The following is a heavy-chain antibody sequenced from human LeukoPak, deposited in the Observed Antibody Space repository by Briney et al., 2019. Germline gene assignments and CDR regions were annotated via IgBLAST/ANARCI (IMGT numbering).Heavy chain of an antibody. CDR2: MNPNSGNT. J-gene: IGHJ4*02. CDR3: ARARRISHRGYCSSTSCPYYFDY. D-gene: IGHD2-2*01. Sequence: ASVKVSCKASGYTFTSYDINWVRQATGQGLEWMGWMNPNSGNTGYAQKCQGRVTITRNTSISTAYMELSSLRSEDTAVCYCARARRISHRGYCSSTSCPYYFDYWGQGTLVTVSS. CDR1: GYTFTSYD. V-gene: IGHV1-8*03.